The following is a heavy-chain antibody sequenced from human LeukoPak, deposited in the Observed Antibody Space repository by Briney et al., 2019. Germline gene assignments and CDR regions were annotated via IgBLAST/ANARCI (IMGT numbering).Heavy chain of an antibody. CDR1: GSSFTSHW. J-gene: IGHJ3*02. V-gene: IGHV5-51*01. CDR3: ARANAYCGGDCYRPFDM. CDR2: IYPGDSDT. D-gene: IGHD2-21*02. Sequence: GASLKISCRGSGSSFTSHWIGWVRQLPGKGLEWMGIIYPGDSDTRYSPSFRGQVTISADKSITTAYLQWSSLKASDTAMYYCARANAYCGGDCYRPFDMWGQGTMVTVSS.